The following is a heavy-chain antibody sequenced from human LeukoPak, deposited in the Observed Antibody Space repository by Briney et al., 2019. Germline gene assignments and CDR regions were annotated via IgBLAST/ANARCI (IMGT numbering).Heavy chain of an antibody. CDR3: ALGFHDVWEL. V-gene: IGHV4-4*02. J-gene: IGHJ1*01. CDR1: SVSIASTTW. Sequence: SGTLSLTCAVSSVSIASTTWWSWVRQPPGQGLEWIGEINHSGNTYYSPSLKSRVTISVDTSDNQFSLTLTSVTAADTAVYYCALGFHDVWELWGQGTLVTVSS. CDR2: INHSGNT. D-gene: IGHD1-26*01.